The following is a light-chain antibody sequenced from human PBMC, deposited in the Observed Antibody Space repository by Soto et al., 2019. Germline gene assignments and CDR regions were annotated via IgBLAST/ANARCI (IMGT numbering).Light chain of an antibody. J-gene: IGLJ1*01. V-gene: IGLV3-21*02. CDR2: DDS. Sequence: SYELTQPPSVSVAPGQTARITCGGNNMGSKSVHWYQQKPGQAPVLVVYDDSDRPSGIPERFSGSNSGNTATLTISRVEAGDEADYYCQVWDSSSDHPAVFGTGTKLTVL. CDR1: NMGSKS. CDR3: QVWDSSSDHPAV.